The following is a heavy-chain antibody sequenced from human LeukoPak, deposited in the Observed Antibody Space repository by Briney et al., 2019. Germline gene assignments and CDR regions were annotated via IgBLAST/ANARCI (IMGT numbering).Heavy chain of an antibody. CDR1: GFTFSDYY. V-gene: IGHV3-11*01. CDR2: ISSSGSTI. J-gene: IGHJ4*02. Sequence: GGSLRLSCAASGFTFSDYYMSWIRQAPGKGLEWVLYISSSGSTIYYADSVKGRFTISRDNAKNSLYLQMNSLRAEDTAVYYCAKDSRLLRYFDWLFTFDYWGQGTLVTVSS. CDR3: AKDSRLLRYFDWLFTFDY. D-gene: IGHD3-9*01.